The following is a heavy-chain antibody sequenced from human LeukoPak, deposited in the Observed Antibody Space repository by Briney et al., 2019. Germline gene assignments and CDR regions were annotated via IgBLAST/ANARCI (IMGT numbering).Heavy chain of an antibody. CDR3: ARLTIFGVVIDY. CDR2: IYYSGST. CDR1: GGSISSSSYY. D-gene: IGHD3-3*01. J-gene: IGHJ4*02. V-gene: IGHV4-39*07. Sequence: SETLSLTCTVSGGSISSSSYYWGWLRQPPGTGLEWIGSIYYSGSTYYNPSLKSRVTISVDTSKNQFSLKLSSVTAADTAVYYCARLTIFGVVIDYWGQGTLVTVSS.